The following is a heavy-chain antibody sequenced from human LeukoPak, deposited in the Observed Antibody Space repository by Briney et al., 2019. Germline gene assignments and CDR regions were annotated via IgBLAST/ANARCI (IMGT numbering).Heavy chain of an antibody. CDR2: INTNTGNP. Sequence: ASVKVSCKASGYTFTSYAMIWVRQAPGEGLGWMGWINTNTGNPTYAQGFTGRFVFSLDTSVSTASLQISSLKAEDTAVYYCAREASPLGPPVSGQWLARDYWGQGTLVTVSS. CDR1: GYTFTSYA. D-gene: IGHD6-19*01. V-gene: IGHV7-4-1*02. CDR3: AREASPLGPPVSGQWLARDY. J-gene: IGHJ4*02.